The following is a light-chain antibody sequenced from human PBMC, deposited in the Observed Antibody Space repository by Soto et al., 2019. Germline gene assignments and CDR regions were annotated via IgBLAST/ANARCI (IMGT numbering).Light chain of an antibody. CDR3: QPRSNWPPVT. CDR2: DAS. Sequence: EIVLTQSPATLSLSPGERATLSCRASQSVSSYLAWYQQKPGQAPRLLIYDASNRATGIPARFSGSGSGTDFTLTISSLEPEDFAIYYCQPRSNWPPVTFGGGTNVEIK. CDR1: QSVSSY. J-gene: IGKJ4*01. V-gene: IGKV3-11*01.